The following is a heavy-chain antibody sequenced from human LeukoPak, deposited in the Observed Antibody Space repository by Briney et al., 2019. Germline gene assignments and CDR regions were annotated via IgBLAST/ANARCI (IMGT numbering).Heavy chain of an antibody. D-gene: IGHD3-10*01. CDR2: ISYDGSNK. Sequence: GSLILSCAASGFTFSSYAMHWVRQAPGKGLEWVAVISYDGSNKYYADSVKGRFTISRDNSKNTLYLQMNSLRAEDTAVYYCAKRPSYYGSGGYYFDYWGQGTLVTVSS. CDR1: GFTFSSYA. CDR3: AKRPSYYGSGGYYFDY. J-gene: IGHJ4*02. V-gene: IGHV3-30-3*02.